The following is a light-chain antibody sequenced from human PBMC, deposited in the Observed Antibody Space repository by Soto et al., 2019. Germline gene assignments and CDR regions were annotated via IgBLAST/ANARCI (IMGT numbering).Light chain of an antibody. V-gene: IGLV2-8*01. Sequence: QSALTQPPSASGSPGQSVTISCTGTSSDVGNYNYVSWYQQYPGKAPTLMIYEVNKRPSGVPDRFSGSKSGNTASLTVSGIQAEDEADYYCTSYAAGKNVVFGGETKVTVL. J-gene: IGLJ2*01. CDR2: EVN. CDR3: TSYAAGKNVV. CDR1: SSDVGNYNY.